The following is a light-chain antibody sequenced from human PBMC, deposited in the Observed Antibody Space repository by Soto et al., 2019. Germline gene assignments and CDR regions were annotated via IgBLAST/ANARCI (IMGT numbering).Light chain of an antibody. CDR2: GVS. CDR3: QQYANSPIT. V-gene: IGKV3-20*01. J-gene: IGKJ5*01. Sequence: EVVLTQSPATLSVSPGEGATLSCRASQSVSSSYLAWYQQKPGQAPRLLIYGVSSRASGIPDRLFGSGSGTDFTLTINRLEPEDFAVYYCQQYANSPITFGQGTRLEIK. CDR1: QSVSSSY.